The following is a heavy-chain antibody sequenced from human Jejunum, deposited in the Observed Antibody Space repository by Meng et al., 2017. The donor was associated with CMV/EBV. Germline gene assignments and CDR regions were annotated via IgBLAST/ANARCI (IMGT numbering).Heavy chain of an antibody. D-gene: IGHD7-27*01. V-gene: IGHV3-7*01. CDR2: IKDAGSEK. J-gene: IGHJ3*02. Sequence: AASGFISRSTSMTCVRQAPGKGLEWVANIKDAGSEKYYVDSVKCRSTISRDNAQTSLYLQMNSLRVEDTAVYYCARLGSGLEFFDIWGQGTMVTVSS. CDR3: ARLGSGLEFFDI. CDR1: GFISRSTS.